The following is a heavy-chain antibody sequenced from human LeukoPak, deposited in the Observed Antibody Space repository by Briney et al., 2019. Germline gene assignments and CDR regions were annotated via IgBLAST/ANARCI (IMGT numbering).Heavy chain of an antibody. CDR2: INPSGGST. Sequence: ASVKVSCKASGYTFTSYYMHWVRQAPGHGLEWMGIINPSGGSTSYAQKFQGRVTMTRDMSTSTVYMELSSLRSEDTAVYYCARGLYGDYDHDYWGQGTLVTVSS. J-gene: IGHJ4*02. V-gene: IGHV1-46*01. D-gene: IGHD4-17*01. CDR1: GYTFTSYY. CDR3: ARGLYGDYDHDY.